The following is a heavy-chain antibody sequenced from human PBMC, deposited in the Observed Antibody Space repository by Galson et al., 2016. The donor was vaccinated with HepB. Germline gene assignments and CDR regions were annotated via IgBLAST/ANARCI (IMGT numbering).Heavy chain of an antibody. CDR3: VSGETGTARIRAFDM. D-gene: IGHD1-7*01. CDR2: TYYRSKWYN. V-gene: IGHV6-1*01. CDR1: WDSVPSNTAA. J-gene: IGHJ3*02. Sequence: CAISWDSVPSNTAAWNWIRQSPSRGLEWLGRTYYRSKWYNDYAVSVKSRITINPDTSKNQFSLQLNSVTPEDTAVYYCVSGETGTARIRAFDMWGQGTMVTVSS.